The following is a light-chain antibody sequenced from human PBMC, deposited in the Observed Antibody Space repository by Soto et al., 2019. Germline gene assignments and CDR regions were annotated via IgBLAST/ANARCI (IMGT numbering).Light chain of an antibody. CDR2: EVT. Sequence: QSALTQPASVSGSPGQSITISCTRPSSDVWSFNVVSWYQQHPDKAPQVSIYEVTKRPPGVSNRFSGSKSGNTASLTISGLQADDEADYYCCSDAGSSSYVFGTGTKLTVL. J-gene: IGLJ1*01. CDR1: SSDVWSFNV. V-gene: IGLV2-23*02. CDR3: CSDAGSSSYV.